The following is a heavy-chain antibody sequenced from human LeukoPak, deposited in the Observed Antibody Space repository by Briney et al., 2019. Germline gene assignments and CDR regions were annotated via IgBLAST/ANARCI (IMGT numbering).Heavy chain of an antibody. CDR3: VSQYCDGGNCYPYFDS. CDR2: SYESGTT. CDR1: GGSIRSAGYS. Sequence: SQTLSLTCAVSGGSIRSAGYSWNWIRQPPGKGLEWTGYSYESGTTYYNPSLESRVSISVDRSKNQFSLRLTSVTAADTAVYFCVSQYCDGGNCYPYFDSWGQGTLVTVSS. J-gene: IGHJ4*02. D-gene: IGHD2-15*01. V-gene: IGHV4-30-2*01.